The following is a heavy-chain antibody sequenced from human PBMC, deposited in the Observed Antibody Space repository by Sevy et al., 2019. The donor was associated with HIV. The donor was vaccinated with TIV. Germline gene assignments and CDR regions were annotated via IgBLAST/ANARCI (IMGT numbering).Heavy chain of an antibody. V-gene: IGHV3-9*01. D-gene: IGHD2-21*02. CDR1: GFTFDDYA. CDR2: ISWNSGSR. CDR3: AKARSTVATPLDY. Sequence: GGSLRLSCAASGFTFDDYAMHWVRRAPGEGLEWVSGISWNSGSRGYADSVKGRFTISRDNAKNSLYLQMESLRTEDTALYYCAKARSTVATPLDYWGQGTLVTVSS. J-gene: IGHJ4*02.